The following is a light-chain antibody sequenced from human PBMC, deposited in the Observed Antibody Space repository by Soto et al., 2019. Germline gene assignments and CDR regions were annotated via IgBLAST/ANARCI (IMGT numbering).Light chain of an antibody. CDR1: RRVSSDY. CDR3: LQSGSSPYT. V-gene: IGKV3-20*01. CDR2: GAS. J-gene: IGKJ2*01. Sequence: EVVLTQSPGTLSLSPGDTATLSCRTSRRVSSDYLAWYQQKPGQAPRLLIYGASSRATDIPGRFSGGGSGTDFTLSISRLEPEDFAVYYCLQSGSSPYTFGQGTKLEI.